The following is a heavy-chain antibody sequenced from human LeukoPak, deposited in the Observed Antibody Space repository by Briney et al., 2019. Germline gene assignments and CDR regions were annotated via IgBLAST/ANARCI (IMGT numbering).Heavy chain of an antibody. J-gene: IGHJ4*02. Sequence: PSETLSLTCTVSGGSISSYYWSWIRQPPGKGLEWIGYIYYSGSTNYNPSLKSRVTISVDTSKNQFSLKLGSVTAADTAVYYCASHYYDSSGRDYWGQGTLVTVSS. CDR2: IYYSGST. CDR3: ASHYYDSSGRDY. D-gene: IGHD3-22*01. CDR1: GGSISSYY. V-gene: IGHV4-59*01.